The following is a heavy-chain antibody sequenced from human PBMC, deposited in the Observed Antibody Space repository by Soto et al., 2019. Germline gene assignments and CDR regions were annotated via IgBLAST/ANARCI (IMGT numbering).Heavy chain of an antibody. D-gene: IGHD2-21*02. V-gene: IGHV3-30-3*01. Sequence: QVQLVESGGGVVQPGRSLRLSCAASGFTFSSYAMHWVRQAPGKGLEWVAVISYDGSNKYYADSVKGRFTISRDNSKNTRYLQMNSLRAEDTAVYYCAREDRPNCGGDCYLVWDGMDVWGQGTTVTVSS. CDR3: AREDRPNCGGDCYLVWDGMDV. CDR2: ISYDGSNK. J-gene: IGHJ6*02. CDR1: GFTFSSYA.